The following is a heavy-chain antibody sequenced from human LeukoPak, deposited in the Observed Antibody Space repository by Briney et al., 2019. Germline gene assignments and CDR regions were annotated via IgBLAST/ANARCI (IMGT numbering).Heavy chain of an antibody. Sequence: SETLSLTCGVSGGSISNTNWWTWFRQPPGKGLEWIGEVNPQGSTNYNPSLKSRVAISVDKSENHISLKLTSVTAADTAVYYCAREGGPYRPLDYSGQGTLVTVAP. V-gene: IGHV4-4*02. CDR2: VNPQGST. J-gene: IGHJ4*02. CDR1: GGSISNTNW. CDR3: AREGGPYRPLDY.